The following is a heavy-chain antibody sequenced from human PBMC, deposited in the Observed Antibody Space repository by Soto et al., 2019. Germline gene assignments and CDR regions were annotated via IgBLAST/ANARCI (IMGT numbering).Heavy chain of an antibody. J-gene: IGHJ4*02. CDR2: INTDGSIT. CDR3: ARLGSFGGKFYFDY. Sequence: PGGSLRLSCAASGFTFSSYWMHWVRQAPGKGLVWVSRINTDGSITSNVDSVKGRFTISRDNAKNTVYLRMHSLRAEDTAMYYCARLGSFGGKFYFDYWGQGALVTVSS. CDR1: GFTFSSYW. D-gene: IGHD2-15*01. V-gene: IGHV3-74*01.